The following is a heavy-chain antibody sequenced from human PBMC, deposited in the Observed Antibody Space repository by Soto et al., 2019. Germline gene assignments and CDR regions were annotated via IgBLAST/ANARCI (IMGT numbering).Heavy chain of an antibody. Sequence: SETRSLTCTVSGGSISSSRSYWGWICQPPGKGLEWLGSIYYRGSTYYNPPLKSRVTISVDTFKNQFSLNLISVTAADTAVYYCARHHGDYADYYSYYGMDVWGQGTTVT. J-gene: IGHJ6*02. CDR2: IYYRGST. CDR1: GGSISSSRSY. D-gene: IGHD4-17*01. CDR3: ARHHGDYADYYSYYGMDV. V-gene: IGHV4-39*01.